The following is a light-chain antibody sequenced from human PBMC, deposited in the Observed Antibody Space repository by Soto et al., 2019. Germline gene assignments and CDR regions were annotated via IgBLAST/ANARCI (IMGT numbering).Light chain of an antibody. CDR3: QQHGRSRA. CDR2: GAS. CDR1: QSVASSY. J-gene: IGKJ1*01. Sequence: EIVMTQSPVTLSVSPGERATLSCRASQSVASSYLAWYQQKPGQAPRLLISGASARATGVPDRFSGSGSGTDFTLTISRLVPYDVAVYYCQQHGRSRAFAQGTKV. V-gene: IGKV3-20*01.